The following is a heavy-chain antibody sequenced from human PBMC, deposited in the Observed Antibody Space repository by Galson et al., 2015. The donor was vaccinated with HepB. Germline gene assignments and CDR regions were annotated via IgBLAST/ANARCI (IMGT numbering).Heavy chain of an antibody. Sequence: SVKVSCKASGYTFTNFYIHWVRQAPGQGPEWMAWINPASGGTNTARNFQGRVSMTRDTSITTAFMELSSLTSDDTAIYYCARGPKAYRSGSLVFDFWGQGTLVTVSS. J-gene: IGHJ4*02. V-gene: IGHV1-2*02. D-gene: IGHD3-10*01. CDR2: INPASGGT. CDR3: ARGPKAYRSGSLVFDF. CDR1: GYTFTNFY.